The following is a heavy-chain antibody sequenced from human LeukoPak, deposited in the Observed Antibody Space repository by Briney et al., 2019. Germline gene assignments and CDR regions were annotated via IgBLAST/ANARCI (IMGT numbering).Heavy chain of an antibody. J-gene: IGHJ6*03. CDR2: ISNIGDII. CDR1: GFTFSSYE. CDR3: AKDATAVVGTVYLDV. Sequence: GGSLRLSCAASGFTFSSYEMNWVRQAPGKGLEWNSHISNIGDIIHYADSVEGRFTISRDNAKNSLSLQMNSLRAEDTAVYYCAKDATAVVGTVYLDVWGKGTTVTISS. D-gene: IGHD6-13*01. V-gene: IGHV3-48*03.